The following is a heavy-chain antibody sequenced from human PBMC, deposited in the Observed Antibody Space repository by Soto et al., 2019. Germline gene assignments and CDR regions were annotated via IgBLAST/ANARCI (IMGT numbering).Heavy chain of an antibody. V-gene: IGHV1-18*01. CDR1: GYTFTSYG. D-gene: IGHD2-2*01. CDR2: ISAYNGNT. J-gene: IGHJ3*02. Sequence: ASVKVSCKASGYTFTSYGISWVRQAPGQGLEWMGWISAYNGNTNYAQKHQGRVTMTTDTSTSTAYMELRSLRSDDTAVYYFASELLSGDRPHRTNAFDIWGQGTMVTVSS. CDR3: ASELLSGDRPHRTNAFDI.